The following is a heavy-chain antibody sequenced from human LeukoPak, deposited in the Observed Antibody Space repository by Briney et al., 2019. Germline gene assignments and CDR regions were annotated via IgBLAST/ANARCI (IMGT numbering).Heavy chain of an antibody. J-gene: IGHJ4*02. CDR3: ARDRSTVTTWVDY. Sequence: GGSLRLSCAASGFTFSSYSMNWVRQAPGKGLEGVSSISSSNYIYYAVSVKCRFTISRDNAKNSLYLQMNSLRAEDTAVYYCARDRSTVTTWVDYWGQGTLVTVSS. CDR1: GFTFSSYS. D-gene: IGHD4-17*01. CDR2: ISSSNYI. V-gene: IGHV3-21*01.